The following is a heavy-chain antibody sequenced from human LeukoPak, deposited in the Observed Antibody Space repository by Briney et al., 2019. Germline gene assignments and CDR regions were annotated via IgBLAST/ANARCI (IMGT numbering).Heavy chain of an antibody. Sequence: GSSLTLSCAASGFTFRSYGMHWVRQVPVKGLEWVGVVSHDGETKYYADSVKGRFTISRDNFRNTLSLQVNSLRVDDSAVYYCAKGHCSSTSCYANWFDPWGQGTLVTVSS. CDR3: AKGHCSSTSCYANWFDP. J-gene: IGHJ5*02. D-gene: IGHD2-2*01. CDR2: VSHDGETK. CDR1: GFTFRSYG. V-gene: IGHV3-30*18.